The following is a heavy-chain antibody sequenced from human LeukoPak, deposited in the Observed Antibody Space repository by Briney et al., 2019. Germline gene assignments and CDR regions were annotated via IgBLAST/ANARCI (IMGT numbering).Heavy chain of an antibody. CDR1: GFTFSNYR. V-gene: IGHV3-21*01. D-gene: IGHD2-2*02. Sequence: GGSLRLSCAASGFTFSNYRMNWVRQAPGKGLEWVSSISSGGSYIFYADSVKGRFTISRDNAGDSLYLQMNSLRAEDTAVYYCVRNPGYCRDSSCYSNYMDVWGKGTTVTVSS. CDR2: ISSGGSYI. CDR3: VRNPGYCRDSSCYSNYMDV. J-gene: IGHJ6*03.